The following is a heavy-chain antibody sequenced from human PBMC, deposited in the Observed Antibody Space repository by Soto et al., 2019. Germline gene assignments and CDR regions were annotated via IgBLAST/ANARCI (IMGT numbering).Heavy chain of an antibody. D-gene: IGHD6-6*01. J-gene: IGHJ6*02. CDR2: IYPGDSDT. CDR1: GYSFTSYW. V-gene: IGHV5-51*01. CDR3: AREGNLEYSSSSSGYYYYYYGMDV. Sequence: PGESLKISCKGSGYSFTSYWIGWVRQMPGKGLEWMGIIYPGDSDTRNSPSFQGQVTISADKSISTAYLQWSSLKASDTAMYYCAREGNLEYSSSSSGYYYYYYGMDVWGQGTTVTVSS.